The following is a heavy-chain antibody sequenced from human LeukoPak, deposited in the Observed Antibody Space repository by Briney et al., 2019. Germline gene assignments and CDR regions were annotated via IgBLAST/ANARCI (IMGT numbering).Heavy chain of an antibody. V-gene: IGHV3-30*04. J-gene: IGHJ4*02. CDR2: ISYDGSNK. D-gene: IGHD6-13*01. CDR1: GFTFSTYA. Sequence: GRSLRLSCAAPGFTFSTYAMHWVRQAPGKGLEWVALISYDGSNKYYADSVKGRFIISRDNSKNTLYLQMNSLRAEDTAMYYCARDSGYSSSWYIGYWGQGTLVTVSS. CDR3: ARDSGYSSSWYIGY.